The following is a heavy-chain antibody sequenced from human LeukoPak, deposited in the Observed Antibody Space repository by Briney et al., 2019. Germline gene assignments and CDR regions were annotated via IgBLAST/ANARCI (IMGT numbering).Heavy chain of an antibody. J-gene: IGHJ4*02. D-gene: IGHD1-1*01. Sequence: GGPVRLSCAASGFTFDDYSMHWVRQAPGKGLEWVSGISWNSGSIGYADSVKGRFTISRDNAKNSLYLQMNSLRAEDTALYYCAKDGRAQTTPFDYWGQGTLVTVSS. CDR3: AKDGRAQTTPFDY. CDR1: GFTFDDYS. CDR2: ISWNSGSI. V-gene: IGHV3-9*01.